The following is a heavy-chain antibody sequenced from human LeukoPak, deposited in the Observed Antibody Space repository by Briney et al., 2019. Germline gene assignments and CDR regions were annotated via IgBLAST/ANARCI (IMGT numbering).Heavy chain of an antibody. CDR2: IYHSGST. D-gene: IGHD3-10*01. V-gene: IGHV4-30-2*01. Sequence: SETLSLTCAVSGGSISSGGYSWSWIRQPPGQGLEWIGYIYHSGSTYYNPSLKSRVTISVDRSKNQFSLKLSSVTAADTAVYYCARGEGRGSGSYYPYYFDYWGQGTLVTVSS. J-gene: IGHJ4*02. CDR3: ARGEGRGSGSYYPYYFDY. CDR1: GGSISSGGYS.